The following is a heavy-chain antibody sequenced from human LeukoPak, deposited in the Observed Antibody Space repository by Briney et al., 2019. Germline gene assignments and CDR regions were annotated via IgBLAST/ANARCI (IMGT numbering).Heavy chain of an antibody. J-gene: IGHJ4*02. CDR2: INHSGST. CDR1: GGSFSGYY. V-gene: IGHV4-34*01. Sequence: SETLSLTCAVYGGSFSGYYWSWIRHPPGKGLEWIGQINHSGSTNYNPSLKSRVTISVDTSKNQFSLKLSSVTAADTAVYYCARAGAWKRYCSGGSCYTNYFDYWGQGTLVTVSS. D-gene: IGHD2-15*01. CDR3: ARAGAWKRYCSGGSCYTNYFDY.